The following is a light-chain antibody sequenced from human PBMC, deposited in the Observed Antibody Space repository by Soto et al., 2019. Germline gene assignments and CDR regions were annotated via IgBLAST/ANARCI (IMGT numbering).Light chain of an antibody. Sequence: IVLTQSPATLSLSPGDRATLSCRASQNVRSDYFAWYQQKPGQAPRVIIFGVSTRASATPDRFRGSGSGTYFTLTISRLEPDDFALYYCQQYGNSPLTFGGGTKVDIK. V-gene: IGKV3-20*01. CDR2: GVS. CDR3: QQYGNSPLT. J-gene: IGKJ4*01. CDR1: QNVRSDY.